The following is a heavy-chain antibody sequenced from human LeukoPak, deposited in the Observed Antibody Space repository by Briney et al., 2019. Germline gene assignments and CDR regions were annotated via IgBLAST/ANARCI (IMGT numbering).Heavy chain of an antibody. CDR1: GYTFTGYY. J-gene: IGHJ6*02. CDR3: ARERVRNHYYYGMDV. Sequence: ASVKVSCKASGYTFTGYYMHWVRQAPGQGLEWMGWINPNSGGTNYAQKFQGRVTMTRDTSISTVYMELSRLRSDDTAVYYCARERVRNHYYYGMDVWGQGTTVTVSS. V-gene: IGHV1-2*02. D-gene: IGHD1-14*01. CDR2: INPNSGGT.